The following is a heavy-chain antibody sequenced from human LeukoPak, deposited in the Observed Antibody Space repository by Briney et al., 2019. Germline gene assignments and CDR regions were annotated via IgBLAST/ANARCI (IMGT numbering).Heavy chain of an antibody. Sequence: GASVKVSCKASGYTFTGYYMHWVRQAPGQGLEWMGWINPNSGGTNYAQKFQGRVTMTRDTSISTAYMELSRLRSDDTAVYYCARGGIAARRDYYYYMDVWGKGTTVTVSS. CDR3: ARGGIAARRDYYYYMDV. J-gene: IGHJ6*03. CDR2: INPNSGGT. CDR1: GYTFTGYY. D-gene: IGHD6-6*01. V-gene: IGHV1-2*02.